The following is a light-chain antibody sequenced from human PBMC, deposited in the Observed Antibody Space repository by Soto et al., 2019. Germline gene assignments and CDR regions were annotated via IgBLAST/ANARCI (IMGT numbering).Light chain of an antibody. J-gene: IGKJ2*01. CDR2: GAS. CDR3: QQYNNWPPYN. CDR1: QSVIIN. V-gene: IGKV3-15*01. Sequence: EIVMTQSPATLSVSPGERATLSCSARQSVIINLAWYQQKPGQAPRLLIYGASTSATGIQTSFGGSGSVTEFALTISSLQSEDVAVYYCQQYNNWPPYNYGQWTKREIK.